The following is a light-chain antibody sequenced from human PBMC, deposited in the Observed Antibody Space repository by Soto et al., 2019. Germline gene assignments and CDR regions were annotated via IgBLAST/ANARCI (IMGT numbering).Light chain of an antibody. CDR3: QQYNSWPPIT. V-gene: IGKV3-15*01. J-gene: IGKJ5*01. CDR2: GAS. Sequence: ELGMTQSPSTLSVSPGERATLSCRASQSVNDKVAWFQQKPGQAPRLLIIGASTTATGVPARFSGSGSGREFTLTISSLQSEDFAVYYCQQYNSWPPITFGQGTRLEIK. CDR1: QSVNDK.